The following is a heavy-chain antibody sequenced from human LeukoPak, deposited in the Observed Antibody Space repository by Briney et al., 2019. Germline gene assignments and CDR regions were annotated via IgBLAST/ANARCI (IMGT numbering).Heavy chain of an antibody. CDR2: IGAVNDST. CDR1: GSIFTSHG. CDR3: ARVVVEFWSGYYAEGLFDP. Sequence: GASVTVSCMVFGSIFTSHGITWVRQAAGQGREWVGWIGAVNDSTKYAQKFQGRVTMTTDTSTSTAYMELSSLRSEDTAVYYCARVVVEFWSGYYAEGLFDPWGQGTLVTVSS. D-gene: IGHD3-3*01. V-gene: IGHV1-18*01. J-gene: IGHJ5*02.